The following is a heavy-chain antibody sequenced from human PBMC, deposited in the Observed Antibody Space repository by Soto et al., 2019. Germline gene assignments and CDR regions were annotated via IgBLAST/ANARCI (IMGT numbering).Heavy chain of an antibody. D-gene: IGHD6-19*01. J-gene: IGHJ4*02. CDR2: IYYSGST. Sequence: PSETLSLTCTVSGGSISSSSYYWGWIRQPTGKGLEWIGSIYYSGSTNYNPSRKSRVTISVDTSKNQFSLKLSSVTAADTAVYYCARVDKYSSGWREGPFDYWGQGTLVTVSS. V-gene: IGHV4-39*07. CDR3: ARVDKYSSGWREGPFDY. CDR1: GGSISSSSYY.